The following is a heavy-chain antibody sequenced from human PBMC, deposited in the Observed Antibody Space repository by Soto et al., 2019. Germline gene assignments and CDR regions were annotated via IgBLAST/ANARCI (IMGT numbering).Heavy chain of an antibody. CDR2: TYYRSKWYN. D-gene: IGHD6-13*01. V-gene: IGHV6-1*01. CDR3: ATLGAAAPRTLKNDAFDI. J-gene: IGHJ3*02. CDR1: GDSVSSNSAA. Sequence: PSQTLSLTCAISGDSVSSNSAAWNWIRQSPSRGLEWLGRTYYRSKWYNDYAVSVKSRITINPDTSKNQFSLQLNSVTPEDTAVYYCATLGAAAPRTLKNDAFDIWGQGTMVTVSS.